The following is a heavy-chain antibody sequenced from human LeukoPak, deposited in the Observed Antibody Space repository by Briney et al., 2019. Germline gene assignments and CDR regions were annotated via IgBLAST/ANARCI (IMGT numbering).Heavy chain of an antibody. CDR3: AREGRRVPAAPGLAFDI. J-gene: IGHJ3*02. CDR1: GGSISSYY. V-gene: IGHV4-4*07. CDR2: IYTSGST. D-gene: IGHD2-2*01. Sequence: SETLSLTCTVSGGSISSYYWSWIRQPAGKGLEWIGRIYTSGSTNYNPSLKSRVTMSVDTSKNQFSLKLSSVTAADTAVYYCAREGRRVPAAPGLAFDIWGQGTMVTVSS.